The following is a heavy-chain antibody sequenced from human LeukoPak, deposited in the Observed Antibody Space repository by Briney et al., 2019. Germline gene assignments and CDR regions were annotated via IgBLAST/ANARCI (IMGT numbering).Heavy chain of an antibody. J-gene: IGHJ3*02. V-gene: IGHV3-53*01. CDR1: GFTVSSDY. CDR3: AKCLDAFDI. Sequence: PGGSLRLSCAASGFTVSSDYMSWVRQAPGKGLEWVSVIYSGGTTYYADSVKGRFTFSRDNSKNTLHLQMNSLRAEDTAVYYCAKCLDAFDIWGQGTMVTVSS. CDR2: IYSGGTT.